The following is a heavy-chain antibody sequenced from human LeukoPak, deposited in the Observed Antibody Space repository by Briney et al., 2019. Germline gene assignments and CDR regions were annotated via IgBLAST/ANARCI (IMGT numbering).Heavy chain of an antibody. CDR1: GFTVSSNY. J-gene: IGHJ4*02. Sequence: GGSLRLSCAASGFTVSSNYMSWVRQAPGKGLECVASTNEAGGDKYYVDSVKGRFTISRDNSKNSLSLQMNSLTAEDTAIYYCAIATTGRGAFGSWGQGTLVSVSS. CDR3: AIATTGRGAFGS. V-gene: IGHV3-7*01. D-gene: IGHD1-1*01. CDR2: TNEAGGDK.